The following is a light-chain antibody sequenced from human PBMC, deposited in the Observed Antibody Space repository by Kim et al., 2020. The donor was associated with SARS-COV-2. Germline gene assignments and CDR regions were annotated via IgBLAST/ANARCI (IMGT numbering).Light chain of an antibody. CDR2: DAT. CDR3: QQLNTYPLT. CDR1: PDILKH. Sequence: APVGDRVIHTSRASPDILKHLAWYQQNPGKAPKLLIYDATTLHSGVSSMFSGSGFGTDFPLTLSSLQPEDVATYYCQQLNTYPLTFGGGTKVDIK. V-gene: IGKV1-9*01. J-gene: IGKJ4*01.